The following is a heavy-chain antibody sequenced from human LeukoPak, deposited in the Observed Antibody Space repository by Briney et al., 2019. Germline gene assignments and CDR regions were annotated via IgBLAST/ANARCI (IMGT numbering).Heavy chain of an antibody. Sequence: GGSLRLSCAASGFTFSSYWMSWVRQAPGKGLEWVANIKQDGSEKYYVDSVKGRFTISRDNAKNSLYLQMNSLRAEDTAVYYCASYRKLLWFGERPDAFDIWGQGTMVTVSS. CDR1: GFTFSSYW. D-gene: IGHD3-10*01. CDR2: IKQDGSEK. J-gene: IGHJ3*02. V-gene: IGHV3-7*01. CDR3: ASYRKLLWFGERPDAFDI.